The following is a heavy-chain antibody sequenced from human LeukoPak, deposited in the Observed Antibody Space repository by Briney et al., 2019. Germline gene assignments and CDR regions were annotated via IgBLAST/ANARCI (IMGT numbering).Heavy chain of an antibody. Sequence: SETLSLTCSVSGGSISSYYWSWIRQPPGKGLEWIGYIYYSGSTNDNPSLKSRVTISVDTSKNQFSLKLTSVTPADTAVYYCARDRSSGWFGSFDYWGQGLLVTVSS. J-gene: IGHJ4*02. D-gene: IGHD6-19*01. CDR3: ARDRSSGWFGSFDY. V-gene: IGHV4-59*01. CDR1: GGSISSYY. CDR2: IYYSGST.